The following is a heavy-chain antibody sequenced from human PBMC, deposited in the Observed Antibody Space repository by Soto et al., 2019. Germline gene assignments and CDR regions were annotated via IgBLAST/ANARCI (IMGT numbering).Heavy chain of an antibody. J-gene: IGHJ4*02. CDR2: ISWNSGSI. D-gene: IGHD1-1*01. CDR3: TKRATTVPTPGNYFDS. Sequence: GGSLRLSCAASGFTFDDYAMHWVRQAPGKGLEWVSGISWNSGSIGYADSVKGRFTISRDNAKNSLYLQMHSLRAEDTALYYCTKRATTVPTPGNYFDSWGQGTLVTVSS. V-gene: IGHV3-9*01. CDR1: GFTFDDYA.